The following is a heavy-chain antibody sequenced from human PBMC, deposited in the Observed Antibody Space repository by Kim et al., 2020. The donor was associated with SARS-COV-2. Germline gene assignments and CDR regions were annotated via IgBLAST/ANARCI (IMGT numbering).Heavy chain of an antibody. J-gene: IGHJ2*01. CDR3: ATDKTFYNTSDILTGYYKNVRFYWYFDL. V-gene: IGHV1-24*01. CDR2: FDPEDGET. Sequence: ASVKVSCKVSGYTLTELSMHWVRQAPGKGLEWMGGFDPEDGETIYAQKFQGRVTMTEDTSTDTAYMELSSLRSEDTAVYYCATDKTFYNTSDILTGYYKNVRFYWYFDLWGRGTLVTVSS. D-gene: IGHD3-9*01. CDR1: GYTLTELS.